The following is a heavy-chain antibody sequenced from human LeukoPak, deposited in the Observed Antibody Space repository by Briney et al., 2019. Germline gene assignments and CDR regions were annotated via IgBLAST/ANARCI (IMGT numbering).Heavy chain of an antibody. D-gene: IGHD3-10*01. CDR2: ISYDGGNK. J-gene: IGHJ4*02. Sequence: GGSLRLSCAASGFTFSSYGMHWVRQAPGKGLEWVAVISYDGGNKYYADSVKGRFTISRDNSKNTLYLQMNSLRAEDTAVYYCAKSSMYYYGSGSYLDYWGQGTQVTVSS. CDR3: AKSSMYYYGSGSYLDY. V-gene: IGHV3-30*18. CDR1: GFTFSSYG.